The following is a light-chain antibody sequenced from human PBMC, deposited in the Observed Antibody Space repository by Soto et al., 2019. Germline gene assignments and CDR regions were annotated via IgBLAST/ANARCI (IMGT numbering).Light chain of an antibody. CDR2: AAS. J-gene: IGKJ2*02. Sequence: DIQMTQSPSSLSASVGDRVTITCRASQSISSYLNWYQQKPGKAPKLLIYAASSLQSGVPSRFSGSGSGTGFTLTISSLQPEDFATYYCQQSYSTPGTFGQGTKLEIK. V-gene: IGKV1-39*01. CDR1: QSISSY. CDR3: QQSYSTPGT.